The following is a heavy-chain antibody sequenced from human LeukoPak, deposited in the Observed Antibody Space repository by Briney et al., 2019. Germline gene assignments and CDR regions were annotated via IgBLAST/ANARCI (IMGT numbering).Heavy chain of an antibody. J-gene: IGHJ4*02. V-gene: IGHV1-2*02. CDR2: INPNSGGT. D-gene: IGHD1-26*01. CDR3: AVLIVLVGAKG. Sequence: ASVKVSCKPSGYTFTRYYMHWVRQAPGQGLEGMGWINPNSGGTNYAQKFQGRVPMTRETSISTAYMELSRLRSDDTAVYYCAVLIVLVGAKGWGKGTLVTVSS. CDR1: GYTFTRYY.